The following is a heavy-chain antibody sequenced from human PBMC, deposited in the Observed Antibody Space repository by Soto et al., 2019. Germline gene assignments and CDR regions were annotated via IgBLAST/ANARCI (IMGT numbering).Heavy chain of an antibody. V-gene: IGHV5-51*01. CDR2: IYPGDSDT. D-gene: IGHD6-6*01. CDR3: ARSIAARKYYYYGMDV. Sequence: GESLKISCKGSGYSFTSYWIGWVRQMPGKGLEWMGIIYPGDSDTRYSPSFQGQVTISADKSISTAYLQWSSLKASDTAMYYCARSIAARKYYYYGMDVWGQGTTVIVSS. CDR1: GYSFTSYW. J-gene: IGHJ6*02.